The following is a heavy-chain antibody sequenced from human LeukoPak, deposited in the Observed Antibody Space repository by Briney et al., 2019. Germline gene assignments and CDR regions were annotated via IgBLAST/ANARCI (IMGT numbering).Heavy chain of an antibody. CDR3: ARDTNGDSDY. CDR2: ISGSSNII. J-gene: IGHJ4*02. Sequence: GGSLRLSCAASGFSFSNHSMNWVRQAPGKGLEWVSYISGSSNIIYHANSVKGRFTISRDNAKNSLFLQMSGLRADDTAVYYCARDTNGDSDYWGQGTLVTVSS. V-gene: IGHV3-48*01. D-gene: IGHD4-17*01. CDR1: GFSFSNHS.